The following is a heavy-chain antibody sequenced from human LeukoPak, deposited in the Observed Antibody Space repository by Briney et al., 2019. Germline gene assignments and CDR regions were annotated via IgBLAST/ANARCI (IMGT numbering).Heavy chain of an antibody. CDR2: LNPGGSHI. J-gene: IGHJ5*02. CDR1: GYSFTNYW. D-gene: IGHD2-2*01. Sequence: GESLKISCKGSGYSFTNYWIAWVRQMPGKGLEWMGALNPGGSHIRYSPSFQGQVTISTDKSISTAYLQWSSLKASDTAIYYCARKNPPALRSKWFVPWGQGTLVSVSS. V-gene: IGHV5-51*01. CDR3: ARKNPPALRSKWFVP.